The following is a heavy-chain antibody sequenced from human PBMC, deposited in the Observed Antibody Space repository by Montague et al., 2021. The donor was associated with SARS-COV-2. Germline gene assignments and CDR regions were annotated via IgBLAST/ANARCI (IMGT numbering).Heavy chain of an antibody. CDR3: AKDQGYFDWPLPQDGMDA. CDR2: IPYDGRNK. D-gene: IGHD3-9*01. Sequence: SLRLSCAASGYTFSHYGIHWVRQPPGKGLEWVAFIPYDGRNKCYADSVTGRFTISRDDSNNTLFLQMNSLKTEDTAVYYCAKDQGYFDWPLPQDGMDAWGQGTTAIVSS. CDR1: GYTFSHYG. J-gene: IGHJ6*02. V-gene: IGHV3-30*04.